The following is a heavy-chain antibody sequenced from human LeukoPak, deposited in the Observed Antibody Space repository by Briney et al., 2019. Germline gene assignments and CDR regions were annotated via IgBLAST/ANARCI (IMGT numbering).Heavy chain of an antibody. CDR3: ARDRRHNFDY. D-gene: IGHD6-6*01. J-gene: IGHJ4*02. V-gene: IGHV1-46*01. CDR1: GYTFISYY. Sequence: ASVKVSCKASGYTFISYYMHWVRQAPGQGLEWMGIINPSGGSTSYAQEFQGRVTMTRDTSTSTVYMELSSLRSEDTVVYYCARDRRHNFDYWGQGTLVTVSS. CDR2: INPSGGST.